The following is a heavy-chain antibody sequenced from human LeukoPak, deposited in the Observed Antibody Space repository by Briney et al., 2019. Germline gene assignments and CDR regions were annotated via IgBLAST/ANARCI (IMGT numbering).Heavy chain of an antibody. CDR1: GGSFSGYY. CDR2: INHSGST. CDR3: ATRNYDILTGPAGWFDP. Sequence: SETLSLTCAVYGGSFSGYYWSWIRQPPGKGLEWIGEINHSGSTNYNPSLKSRVTISVDTSKNQFSLKLSSVTAADTAVYYCATRNYDILTGPAGWFDPWGQGTLVTVSS. V-gene: IGHV4-34*01. J-gene: IGHJ5*02. D-gene: IGHD3-9*01.